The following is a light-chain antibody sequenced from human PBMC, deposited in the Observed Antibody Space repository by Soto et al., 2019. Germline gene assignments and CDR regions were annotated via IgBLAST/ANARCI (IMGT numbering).Light chain of an antibody. CDR3: SSYAVSSTHVV. V-gene: IGLV2-23*01. Sequence: QSALTQPASVSGSPGQSITISCTGISSDVGSYNLVSWYQQHPGKAPKVMIYDGSKRPSGVSNRFSGSRPGNTASLTISGLHAEDEAHYYCSSYAVSSTHVVFGGGTKLTVL. CDR2: DGS. CDR1: SSDVGSYNL. J-gene: IGLJ2*01.